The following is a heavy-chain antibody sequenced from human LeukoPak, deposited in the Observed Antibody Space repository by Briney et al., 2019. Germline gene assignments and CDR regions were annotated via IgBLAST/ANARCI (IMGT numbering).Heavy chain of an antibody. V-gene: IGHV3-74*01. CDR2: IDPDGSTK. Sequence: SGGSLRLSCAASGFTLNGYWMHWVRQAPGEGLVWVSRIDPDGSTKNYAESVKGRFTTSRDNAKNTVYLQMNSLRAEDAALYYCTRVQAGRSGLMDVWGRGTTVTVSS. CDR1: GFTLNGYW. D-gene: IGHD2-8*02. CDR3: TRVQAGRSGLMDV. J-gene: IGHJ6*02.